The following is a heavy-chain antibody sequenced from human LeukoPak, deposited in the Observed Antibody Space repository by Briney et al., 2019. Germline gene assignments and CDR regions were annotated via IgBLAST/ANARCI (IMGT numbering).Heavy chain of an antibody. CDR2: ISSSSSYI. Sequence: GGSLRLSCAASGFTFSSYSMNWVRQAPGKGLEWVSSISSSSSYIYYADSVKGRFTISRDNSKNTLYLQMNSLRAEDTAVYYCAKVQGGYFDWLLGCFDYWGQGTLVTVSS. J-gene: IGHJ4*02. V-gene: IGHV3-21*04. CDR1: GFTFSSYS. D-gene: IGHD3-9*01. CDR3: AKVQGGYFDWLLGCFDY.